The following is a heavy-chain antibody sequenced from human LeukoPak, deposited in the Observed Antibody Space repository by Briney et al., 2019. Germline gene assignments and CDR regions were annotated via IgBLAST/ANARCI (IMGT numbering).Heavy chain of an antibody. CDR1: GGSISSYY. Sequence: SETLSLTCTVSGGSISSYYWSWIGQPAGKGLEWIGRIYTSGNTNYNPSLKSRVTISVDKSKNQFSLKLSSVTAADTAVYYCARVLVGANYYYYYMDVWGKGTTVTVSS. V-gene: IGHV4-4*07. CDR3: ARVLVGANYYYYYMDV. J-gene: IGHJ6*03. D-gene: IGHD1-26*01. CDR2: IYTSGNT.